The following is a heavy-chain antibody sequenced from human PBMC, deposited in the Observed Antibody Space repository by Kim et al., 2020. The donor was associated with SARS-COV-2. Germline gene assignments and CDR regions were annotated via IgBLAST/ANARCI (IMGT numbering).Heavy chain of an antibody. V-gene: IGHV3-7*05. Sequence: GGSLRLSCAASGLTFSDYWVNWVRQAPGKGLEWVANIKQDGSERNYVDSVKGRFTISRDNAKNLVFLEVNTLTADDSAVYFCAAARGWLIDFWGQGTLVTVSS. D-gene: IGHD6-19*01. J-gene: IGHJ4*02. CDR3: AAARGWLIDF. CDR1: GLTFSDYW. CDR2: IKQDGSER.